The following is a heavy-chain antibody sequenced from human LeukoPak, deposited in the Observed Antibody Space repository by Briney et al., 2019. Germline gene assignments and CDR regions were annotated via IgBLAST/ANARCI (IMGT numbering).Heavy chain of an antibody. CDR2: ISSSGSTI. CDR3: ATSYSSGWHYFDY. Sequence: GGSLRLSCAASGFTFSSYEMNWVRQAPGKGLEWVSYISSSGSTIYYADSVKGRFTISRDNAKNSLYLQMNSLRAEDTAVYYCATSYSSGWHYFDYWGQGTLVTVSS. D-gene: IGHD6-19*01. J-gene: IGHJ4*02. CDR1: GFTFSSYE. V-gene: IGHV3-48*03.